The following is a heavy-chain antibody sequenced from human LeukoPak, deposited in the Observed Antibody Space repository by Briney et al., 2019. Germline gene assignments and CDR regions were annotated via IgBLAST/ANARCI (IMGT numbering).Heavy chain of an antibody. D-gene: IGHD6-19*01. J-gene: IGHJ6*03. CDR1: GFTFSSYW. V-gene: IGHV3-7*01. CDR2: IKQDGSEK. CDR3: ARDKRAVGYYYYYYMDV. Sequence: GGSLRLSCAASGFTFSSYWMSWVRQAPGKGLEWVANIKQDGSEKYYVDSVKGRFTISRDNAKNSLYLQMNSLRAEDTAVYYCARDKRAVGYYYYYYMDVWGKGTTVTVSS.